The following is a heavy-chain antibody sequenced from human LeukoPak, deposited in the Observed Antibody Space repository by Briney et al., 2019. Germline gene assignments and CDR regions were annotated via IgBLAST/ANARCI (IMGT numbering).Heavy chain of an antibody. D-gene: IGHD5-12*01. CDR3: ARSIVATTRFDY. CDR1: GYTFTGSY. V-gene: IGHV1-2*02. CDR2: INPNSGGT. J-gene: IGHJ4*02. Sequence: ASVKVSCKASGYTFTGSYMHWVRQAPGQGLEWMGWINPNSGGTNYAQKFQGRVTTTRDTSISTAYMELSRLRSDDTAVYYCARSIVATTRFDYWGQGTLVTVSS.